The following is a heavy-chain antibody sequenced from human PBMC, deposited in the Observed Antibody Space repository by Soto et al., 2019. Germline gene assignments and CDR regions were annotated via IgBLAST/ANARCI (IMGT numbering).Heavy chain of an antibody. J-gene: IGHJ6*02. Sequence: PGGSLRLSCAASGFTFSDYGMHWVRQAPGEGLQWVAVIWFDGSNEHYVDSVKGRFTISRGNSKNTLYLQMYSLRAGDTAVYYCARGSLYCSSTSCSYGMDVWGQGTTVTVSS. CDR2: IWFDGSNE. CDR3: ARGSLYCSSTSCSYGMDV. D-gene: IGHD2-15*01. CDR1: GFTFSDYG. V-gene: IGHV3-33*01.